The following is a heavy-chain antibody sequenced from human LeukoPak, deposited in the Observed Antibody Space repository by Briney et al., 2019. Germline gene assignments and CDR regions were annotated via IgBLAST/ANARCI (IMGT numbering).Heavy chain of an antibody. Sequence: ASVKVSCKASGYTFTGYYMHWVRQAPGQGLEWMGWINPNSGGTNYAQKFQGRVTMTRDTSISTAYMELSRLRSDDTAVYYCARDAAYCGGDCYSDYWGHGTLVTVSS. D-gene: IGHD2-21*02. V-gene: IGHV1-2*02. J-gene: IGHJ4*01. CDR2: INPNSGGT. CDR3: ARDAAYCGGDCYSDY. CDR1: GYTFTGYY.